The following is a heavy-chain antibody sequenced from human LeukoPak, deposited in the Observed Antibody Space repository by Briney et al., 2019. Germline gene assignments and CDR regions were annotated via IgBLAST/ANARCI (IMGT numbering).Heavy chain of an antibody. CDR1: GFTFSSYA. CDR2: ISGSGGST. CDR3: AKVGEGLWFGELLYEYYFDY. J-gene: IGHJ4*02. D-gene: IGHD3-10*01. Sequence: PGGSLRLSCAASGFTFSSYAMSWVRQAPGKGLEWVSAISGSGGSTYYADSVKGRFTISRDNSKNTLYLQMNSLRAEDTAVYYRAKVGEGLWFGELLYEYYFDYWGQGTLVTVSS. V-gene: IGHV3-23*01.